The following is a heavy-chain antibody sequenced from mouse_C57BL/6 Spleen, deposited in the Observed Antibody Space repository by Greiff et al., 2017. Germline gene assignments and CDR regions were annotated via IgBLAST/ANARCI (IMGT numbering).Heavy chain of an antibody. CDR3: ARSTGLFDD. V-gene: IGHV1-7*01. CDR2: INPSSGYT. J-gene: IGHJ2*01. Sequence: VQLQQSGAELAQPGASVKLSCKASGYTFTSYWMNWVKQRPGQGLEWIGYINPSSGYTKYNQKLKDKATLTADTSASTAYMQLRSLTYEDSAGDYCARSTGLFDDWGKGTTLTVSS. CDR1: GYTFTSYW. D-gene: IGHD4-1*02.